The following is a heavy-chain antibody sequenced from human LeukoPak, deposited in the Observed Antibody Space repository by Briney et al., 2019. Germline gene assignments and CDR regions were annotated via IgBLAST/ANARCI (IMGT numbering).Heavy chain of an antibody. D-gene: IGHD1-26*01. Sequence: GGSLRLSCAASGFTFSSYDMHWVRQATGKGLEWVSAIGTAGDTYYPGSVKGRFTISRENAKNSLYLQMNSLRAGDTAVYYCARGPSRIVGAIPFDYWGQGTLVTVSS. CDR3: ARGPSRIVGAIPFDY. V-gene: IGHV3-13*01. CDR1: GFTFSSYD. J-gene: IGHJ4*02. CDR2: IGTAGDT.